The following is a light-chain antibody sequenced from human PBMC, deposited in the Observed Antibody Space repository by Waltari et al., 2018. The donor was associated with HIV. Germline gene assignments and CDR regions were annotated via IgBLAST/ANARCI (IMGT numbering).Light chain of an antibody. J-gene: IGLJ2*01. Sequence: QSALTQPAAVSGSPGQSITISCTPTIGNFGGFNYVSWYQQYPGKAPVPVIYDVNKRPSGVSIRFSGSKSGNTASLTISGLQTEDESVYYCCSYSDTSGSVEFGGGTRLTVL. CDR2: DVN. CDR1: IGNFGGFNY. CDR3: CSYSDTSGSVE. V-gene: IGLV2-14*03.